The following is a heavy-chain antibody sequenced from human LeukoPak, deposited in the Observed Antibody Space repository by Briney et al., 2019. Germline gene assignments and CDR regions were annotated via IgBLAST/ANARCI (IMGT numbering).Heavy chain of an antibody. D-gene: IGHD4-23*01. J-gene: IGHJ1*01. CDR2: IYSSGST. Sequence: PPETLSLTCTVSGGSISSGSYYWNWIRQPAGKGLEWIGRIYSSGSTNYNPSLKSRVTMSVDTSKNQFSLKLSSVTAADTAVYYCARAYGGNSQYFQHWGQGTLVTVSS. V-gene: IGHV4-61*02. CDR3: ARAYGGNSQYFQH. CDR1: GGSISSGSYY.